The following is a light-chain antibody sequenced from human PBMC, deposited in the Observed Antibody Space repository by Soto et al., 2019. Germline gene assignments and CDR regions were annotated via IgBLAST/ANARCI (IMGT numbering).Light chain of an antibody. CDR2: EGS. CDR1: SSDVGSYNL. CDR3: CSYAGSSNWV. V-gene: IGLV2-23*01. Sequence: ALTQPASVSGSPGQSITISCTGTSSDVGSYNLVSWYQQHPGKAPKLMIYEGSKRPSGVSNRFSGSKSGNTASLTISGLQAEDEADYYCCSYAGSSNWVFGGGTKLTVL. J-gene: IGLJ3*02.